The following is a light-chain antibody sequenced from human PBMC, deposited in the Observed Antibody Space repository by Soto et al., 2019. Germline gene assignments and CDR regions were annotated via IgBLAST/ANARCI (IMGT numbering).Light chain of an antibody. V-gene: IGKV3-11*01. CDR2: DAS. J-gene: IGKJ1*01. Sequence: EIVLTQSPATLSLSPVEIATLFFMSIHGVIIYLAWYQQKPGQAPRLLIYDASNRATGIPARFSGSGSGTDFTLTISSLEPEDFAVYYCQQRSNWRGKCGQGTKGDI. CDR1: HGVIIY. CDR3: QQRSNWRGK.